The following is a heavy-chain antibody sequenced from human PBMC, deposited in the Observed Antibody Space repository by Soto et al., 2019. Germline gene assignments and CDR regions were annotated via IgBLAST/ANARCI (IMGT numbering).Heavy chain of an antibody. CDR2: ISYDGSNK. CDR1: GFTFSSYA. Sequence: GGSLRLSCAASGFTFSSYAMHWVRQAPGKGLEWVAVISYDGSNKYYADSVKGRFTISRDNSKNTLYLQMNSLRAEDTAVYYCAREGSSSWIPSGMDVWGQGTTVTVSS. D-gene: IGHD6-13*01. V-gene: IGHV3-30-3*01. CDR3: AREGSSSWIPSGMDV. J-gene: IGHJ6*02.